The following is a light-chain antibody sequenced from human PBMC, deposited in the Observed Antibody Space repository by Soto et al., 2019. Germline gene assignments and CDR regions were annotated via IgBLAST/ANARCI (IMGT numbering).Light chain of an antibody. CDR1: QSVSSY. CDR3: QQRSKWPYT. J-gene: IGKJ2*01. Sequence: EIVLTQSPATLSLSPGETATLSCRASQSVSSYLVWYQQKPDQAPGLLIYDASNRATGIPARFSGSGSGSDFTLTISSLEPEDSAVYYCQQRSKWPYTFGQGTKLEMK. V-gene: IGKV3-11*01. CDR2: DAS.